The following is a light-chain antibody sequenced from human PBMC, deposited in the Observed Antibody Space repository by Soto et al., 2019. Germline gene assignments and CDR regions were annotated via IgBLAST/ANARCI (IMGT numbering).Light chain of an antibody. Sequence: QSVLTQPASVSGSPGQSITISCTGTSSDVGSYNLVSWYQQHPGKAPKLMIYEVSKRPSGVSNRFSGSKSGNTASLTISGXXXXDEADYYCCSYAGSSTLVFGTGTKVTVL. CDR2: EVS. CDR1: SSDVGSYNL. J-gene: IGLJ1*01. V-gene: IGLV2-23*02. CDR3: CSYAGSSTLV.